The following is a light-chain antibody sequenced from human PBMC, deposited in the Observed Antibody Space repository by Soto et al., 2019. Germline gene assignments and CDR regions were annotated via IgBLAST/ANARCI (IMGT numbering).Light chain of an antibody. CDR1: QSLSRTY. CDR3: QHYGTSPYT. CDR2: GVS. V-gene: IGKV3-20*01. J-gene: IGKJ2*01. Sequence: EIVLTQSPSTLALSPGERATLSCRASQSLSRTYLGWYQQKPGQAPRLLIYGVSSRATGIPDRFSGSGSGTDFTLTINRLEAEDFAVYFCQHYGTSPYTFGQGTKVEIK.